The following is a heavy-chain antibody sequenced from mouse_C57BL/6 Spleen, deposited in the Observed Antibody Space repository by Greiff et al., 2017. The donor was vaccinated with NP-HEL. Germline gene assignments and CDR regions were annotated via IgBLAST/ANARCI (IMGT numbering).Heavy chain of an antibody. V-gene: IGHV1-81*01. CDR2: IYPRSGNT. Sequence: VQLQQSGAELARPGASVKLSCKASGYTFTSYGISWVKQRTGQGLEWIGEIYPRSGNTYYNEKFKGKATLTADKSSSTAYMELRSLTSEDSAVYFCAREKGGSYYFDYWGQGTTLTVSS. CDR3: AREKGGSYYFDY. CDR1: GYTFTSYG. J-gene: IGHJ2*01.